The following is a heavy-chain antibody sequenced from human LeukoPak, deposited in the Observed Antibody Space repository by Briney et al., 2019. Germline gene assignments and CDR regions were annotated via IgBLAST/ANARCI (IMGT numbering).Heavy chain of an antibody. Sequence: SETLSLTCTVSGGSISSGSYYWSWIRQPAGKGLEWIGRIYTSGTTYYNPSLQSRVTISVDTAKNQFSLKVASVTAADTAAYYCARDAHCTGVSCYSPYNWFDPWGQGTLVTVSS. CDR2: IYTSGTT. V-gene: IGHV4-61*02. J-gene: IGHJ5*02. D-gene: IGHD2-15*01. CDR1: GGSISSGSYY. CDR3: ARDAHCTGVSCYSPYNWFDP.